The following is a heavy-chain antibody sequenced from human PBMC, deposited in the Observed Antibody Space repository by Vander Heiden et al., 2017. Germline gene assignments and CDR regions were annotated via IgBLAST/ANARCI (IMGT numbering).Heavy chain of an antibody. CDR3: AKDSDSSDGRAAAGGWFDP. V-gene: IGHV3-9*01. Sequence: EVQLVESGGGLVQPGRSLRLSCAASGFTFDDYAMHWVRQAPGKGLEWVSGISWNSGSIGYAESVKGRCTISRDNAKNSLYLQMKSRRAEETALYYWAKDSDSSDGRAAAGGWFDPWGQGTLVTVSS. J-gene: IGHJ5*02. D-gene: IGHD6-13*01. CDR1: GFTFDDYA. CDR2: ISWNSGSI.